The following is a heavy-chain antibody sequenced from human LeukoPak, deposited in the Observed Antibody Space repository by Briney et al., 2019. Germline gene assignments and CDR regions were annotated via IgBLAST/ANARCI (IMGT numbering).Heavy chain of an antibody. J-gene: IGHJ4*02. V-gene: IGHV4-4*02. CDR2: IFHGGTI. CDR1: GVSISSSTY. D-gene: IGHD1-14*01. CDR3: ATSPNQDRDY. Sequence: SETLSLTCTVSGVSISSSTYWSWVRQPPGKGLEWIGEIFHGGTINYSPSFNSRVTISLDQTKNQFSLSLSSVTAADTAVYYCATSPNQDRDYWGQGTLVTVSS.